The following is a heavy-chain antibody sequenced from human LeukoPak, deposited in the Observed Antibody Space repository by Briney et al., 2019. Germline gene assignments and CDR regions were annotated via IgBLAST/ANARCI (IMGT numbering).Heavy chain of an antibody. Sequence: PGGSLRLSCAASGFTFSSYNMNWVRQAPGKGLEWVSSISSSSSYIYYADSVKGRFTISRDNSKNSLYPQMNSLRAEDTAVYYCAREANTYYTGENWLDPWGQGTLVTVSS. CDR3: AREANTYYTGENWLDP. CDR1: GFTFSSYN. V-gene: IGHV3-21*04. D-gene: IGHD3-3*01. J-gene: IGHJ5*02. CDR2: ISSSSSYI.